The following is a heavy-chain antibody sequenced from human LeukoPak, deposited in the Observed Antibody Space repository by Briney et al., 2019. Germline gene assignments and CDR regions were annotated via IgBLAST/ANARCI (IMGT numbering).Heavy chain of an antibody. V-gene: IGHV4-59*08. CDR1: GDSLTSQF. D-gene: IGHD5-24*01. J-gene: IGHJ3*02. CDR2: VFQSGTT. CDR3: ARRMATVTDAFDI. Sequence: SETLSLTCNVSGDSLTSQFWSWIRHTPGKGLEWIGYVFQSGTTNYSTSLTSRVTISLDKSKKQFYLKLASVTAADTAVYYCARRMATVTDAFDIWGRGTMVSVSS.